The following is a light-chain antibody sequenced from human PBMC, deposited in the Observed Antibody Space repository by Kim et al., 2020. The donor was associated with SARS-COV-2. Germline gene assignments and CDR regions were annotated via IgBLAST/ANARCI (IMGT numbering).Light chain of an antibody. CDR1: SNDVGAYNY. Sequence: QSALTQPASVSGSTGQSITISCTGTSNDVGAYNYVSWYQQQPGKAPKLMIYDVTNLPSGVSDRFSGSSSGNTASLTISGLQPVDEADYYCNSYTITNTHLFGGGTQLTVL. CDR2: DVT. CDR3: NSYTITNTHL. J-gene: IGLJ2*01. V-gene: IGLV2-14*03.